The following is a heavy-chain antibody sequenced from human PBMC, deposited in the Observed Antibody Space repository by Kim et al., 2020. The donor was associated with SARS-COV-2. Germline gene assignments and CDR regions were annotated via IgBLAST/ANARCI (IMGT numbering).Heavy chain of an antibody. J-gene: IGHJ4*01. D-gene: IGHD6-13*01. V-gene: IGHV3-23*01. Sequence: GGSLRLSCAASGFTFGNSDMTWVRQAPGKGLEWVSVITFTGTNTYYADSVKGRFTISRDNSKNTLYLQMDNLGADDTAVYYCARGGRSSRVDYNYLEYWG. CDR1: GFTFGNSD. CDR2: ITFTGTNT. CDR3: ARGGRSSRVDYNYLEY.